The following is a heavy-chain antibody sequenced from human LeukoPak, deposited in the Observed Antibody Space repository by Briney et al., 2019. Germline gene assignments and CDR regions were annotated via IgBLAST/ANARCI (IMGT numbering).Heavy chain of an antibody. CDR3: ARGMAVTGYYFVY. CDR2: TYYRSKWYN. CDR1: GDSVSSNSVA. V-gene: IGHV6-1*01. Sequence: SQTLSLTCAISGDSVSSNSVAWNWIRQSPSRGLEWLGRTYYRSKWYNDYAVFVKSRITINPDTSRNQFSLQLNSVTPEDTAVYYCARGMAVTGYYFVYWGQGTLVTVSS. D-gene: IGHD6-19*01. J-gene: IGHJ4*02.